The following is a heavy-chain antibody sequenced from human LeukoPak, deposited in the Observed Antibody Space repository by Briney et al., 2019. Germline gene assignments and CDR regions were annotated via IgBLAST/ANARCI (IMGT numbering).Heavy chain of an antibody. D-gene: IGHD6-19*01. CDR1: GGTFITYA. CDR3: ARDPAWSSGSFDY. CDR2: INPSGGST. V-gene: IGHV1-46*01. Sequence: GASVTVSCKASGGTFITYAISWVRQAPGQGLEWMGIINPSGGSTSYAQKFQGRVTMTRDTSTSTVYMELSSLRSEDTAVYYCARDPAWSSGSFDYWGQGTLVTVSS. J-gene: IGHJ4*02.